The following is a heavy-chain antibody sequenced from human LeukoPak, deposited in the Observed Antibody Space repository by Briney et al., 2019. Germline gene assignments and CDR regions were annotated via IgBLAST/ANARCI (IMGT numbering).Heavy chain of an antibody. Sequence: SETLSLTCAVSGGSISSSNWWSWVRQPPGKGLEWIGEIYHSGSTNYNPSLKSRVTISVDKSKNQFSLKLSSVTAADTAVYYCARDSGLRLGELSLTPYAFDIWGQGTMVTVSS. CDR3: ARDSGLRLGELSLTPYAFDI. CDR1: GGSISSSNW. CDR2: IYHSGST. V-gene: IGHV4-4*02. J-gene: IGHJ3*02. D-gene: IGHD3-16*02.